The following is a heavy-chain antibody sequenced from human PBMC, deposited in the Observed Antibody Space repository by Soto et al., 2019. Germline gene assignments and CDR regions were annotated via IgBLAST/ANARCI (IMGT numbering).Heavy chain of an antibody. D-gene: IGHD3-22*01. V-gene: IGHV4-59*01. CDR3: AKTPYSGYLWFDP. J-gene: IGHJ5*02. Sequence: SETLSLTCTVAGGSISSYYWSWIRQPPGKGLEWIGYIYYSGSTNYNPSLKSRVTISVDTSKKQFSLKLSSVTAADTAVYYCAKTPYSGYLWFDPWGQGTLVTVSS. CDR2: IYYSGST. CDR1: GGSISSYY.